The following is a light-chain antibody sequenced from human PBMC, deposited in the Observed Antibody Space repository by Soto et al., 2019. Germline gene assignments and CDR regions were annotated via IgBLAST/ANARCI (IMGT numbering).Light chain of an antibody. CDR1: QSVSSTY. CDR2: GAS. Sequence: ETVLTQSPGTLSLSPGERAILSCRASQSVSSTYLAWYQQKPGQAPRLLIYGASSRATGIPGRFSGSGSETDFTLTISRLEPEDFAVYYCQQYGSSPPSSTFGQGTRLEIK. V-gene: IGKV3-20*01. CDR3: QQYGSSPPSST. J-gene: IGKJ5*01.